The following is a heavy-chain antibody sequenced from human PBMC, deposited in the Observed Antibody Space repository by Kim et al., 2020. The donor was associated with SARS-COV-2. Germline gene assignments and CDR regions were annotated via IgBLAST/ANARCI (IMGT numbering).Heavy chain of an antibody. V-gene: IGHV1-46*01. Sequence: ASVKVSCKASGYTFTSYYMHWVRQAPGQGLEWMGIINPSGGSTSYAQKFQGRVTMTRDTSTSTVYMELSSLRSEDTAVYYCAREGVWGIAARPFDYWGQGTLVTVSS. D-gene: IGHD6-6*01. J-gene: IGHJ4*02. CDR1: GYTFTSYY. CDR2: INPSGGST. CDR3: AREGVWGIAARPFDY.